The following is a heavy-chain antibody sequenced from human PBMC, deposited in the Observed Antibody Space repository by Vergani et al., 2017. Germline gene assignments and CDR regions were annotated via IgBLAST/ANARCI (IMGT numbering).Heavy chain of an antibody. D-gene: IGHD2-2*01. CDR3: AGDRFVVVPAATDYYYGMDV. Sequence: QVQLVQSGAEVKKPGSSVKVSCKASGGTFSRYAISWVRQAPGQGLEWMGGIIPIFGTANYAQKFQGRVTIPADESTNTAYMKLSVLRSEGTAVYYCAGDRFVVVPAATDYYYGMDVWGQGTTVTVTS. CDR1: GGTFSRYA. J-gene: IGHJ6*02. V-gene: IGHV1-69*01. CDR2: IIPIFGTA.